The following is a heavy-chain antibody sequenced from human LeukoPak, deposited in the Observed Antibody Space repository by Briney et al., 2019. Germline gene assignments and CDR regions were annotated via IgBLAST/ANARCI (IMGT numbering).Heavy chain of an antibody. J-gene: IGHJ6*02. CDR1: GYTFTSYY. D-gene: IGHD5-18*01. CDR2: INPSGGST. Sequence: ASVKVSCKASGYTFTSYYMHWVRQAPGQGLEWMGIINPSGGSTSYAQKFQGRVTMTRDTSTSTVYMELSSLRSEDTAVCYCARDLRYSYGYYYGMDVWGQGTTVTVS. CDR3: ARDLRYSYGYYYGMDV. V-gene: IGHV1-46*01.